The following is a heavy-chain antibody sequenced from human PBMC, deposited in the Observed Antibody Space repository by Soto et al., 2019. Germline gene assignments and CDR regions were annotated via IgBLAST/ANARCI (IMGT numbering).Heavy chain of an antibody. CDR2: IRSKAYGGTT. J-gene: IGHJ4*02. Sequence: GGSLRLSCTASGFTFGDYAMSWFRQAPGKGLEWVGFIRSKAYGGTTEYAASVKGRFTISRDDSKSIAYLQMNSLKTEDTAVYYCTRAPNYCSGGSCYPFDAVVFDYWGQGTLVTVSS. V-gene: IGHV3-49*03. CDR1: GFTFGDYA. D-gene: IGHD2-15*01. CDR3: TRAPNYCSGGSCYPFDAVVFDY.